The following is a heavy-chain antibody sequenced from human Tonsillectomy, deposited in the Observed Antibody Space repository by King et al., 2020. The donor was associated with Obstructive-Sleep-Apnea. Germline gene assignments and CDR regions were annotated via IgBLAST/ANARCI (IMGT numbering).Heavy chain of an antibody. J-gene: IGHJ4*02. CDR2: IYYSGST. CDR3: ARNPTGRSGDYGDYVLDY. V-gene: IGHV4-31*03. CDR1: GGSISRGTYY. D-gene: IGHD4-17*01. Sequence: QLQESGTGLVKPSQTLSLTCTVSGGSISRGTYYWSWIRQHPGKGLQWIGYIYYSGSTYYNPSLKSRVTISVDTSKNQFSLKLSSVTAADTAVYYCARNPTGRSGDYGDYVLDYWGQGTLVTVSS.